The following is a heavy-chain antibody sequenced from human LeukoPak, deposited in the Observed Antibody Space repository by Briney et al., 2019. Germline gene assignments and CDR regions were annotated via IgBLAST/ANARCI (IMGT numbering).Heavy chain of an antibody. CDR3: AREKLDTRGYVDY. D-gene: IGHD3-22*01. CDR2: IKQDGTDK. J-gene: IGHJ4*02. Sequence: GGSLRLSCAGSGFTFSTYWMSWVRQAPGKGLDWVANIKQDGTDKYYVDSVKGRFTISRDNAKNSLYLQMNSLRAEDTAVYYCAREKLDTRGYVDYWGQGTLVAVSS. V-gene: IGHV3-7*01. CDR1: GFTFSTYW.